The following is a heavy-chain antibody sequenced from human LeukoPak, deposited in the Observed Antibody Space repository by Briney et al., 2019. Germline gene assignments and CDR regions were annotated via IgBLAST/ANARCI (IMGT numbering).Heavy chain of an antibody. Sequence: GASVKVSCKASGGTFSSSAISWVRQAPGQGLEWMGGIIPIFGTANYAQKFQGRVTITADESTSTAYMELSSLRSEDPAVYYCARVDQNWFDPWGQGTLVTVSS. CDR1: GGTFSSSA. CDR2: IIPIFGTA. D-gene: IGHD2-2*01. V-gene: IGHV1-69*13. J-gene: IGHJ5*02. CDR3: ARVDQNWFDP.